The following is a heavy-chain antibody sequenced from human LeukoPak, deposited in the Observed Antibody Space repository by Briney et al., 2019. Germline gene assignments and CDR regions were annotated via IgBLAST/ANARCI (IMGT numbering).Heavy chain of an antibody. CDR2: IYYSGST. CDR3: ARRGIGSSWYSADY. V-gene: IGHV4-39*01. D-gene: IGHD6-13*01. J-gene: IGHJ4*02. Sequence: SETLSPTCTVSGGSISSSSYYWGWLRQPPGKGLEWLGSIYYSGSTYYNPSLKSRVTISVDTSKNQFSLKLSSVTAADTAVYYCARRGIGSSWYSADYWGQGTLVTVSS. CDR1: GGSISSSSYY.